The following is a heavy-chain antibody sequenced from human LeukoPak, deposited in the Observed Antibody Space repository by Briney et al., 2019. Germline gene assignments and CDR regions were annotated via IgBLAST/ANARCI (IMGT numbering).Heavy chain of an antibody. CDR2: IHHSGST. CDR3: TGEKAGTIVDY. CDR1: AYSISSGYY. D-gene: IGHD2-15*01. V-gene: IGHV4-38-2*02. Sequence: PSETLSLTCAVSAYSISSGYYWGWIRQPPGKALNWIGRIHHSGSTYYNPSLNSRSTISVNISKNKFPLKLSSVTDADTAVYFCTGEKAGTIVDYWGQGTLVTVSS. J-gene: IGHJ4*02.